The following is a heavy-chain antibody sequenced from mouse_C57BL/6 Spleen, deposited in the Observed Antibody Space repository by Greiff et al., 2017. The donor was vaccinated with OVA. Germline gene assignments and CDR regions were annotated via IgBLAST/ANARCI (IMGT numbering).Heavy chain of an antibody. Sequence: QVQLQQPGAELVRPGTSVKLSCKASGYTFTSYWMHWVKQRPGQGLEWIGVIDPSDSYTNYNQKFKGKATLTVDTSSSTAYMQLSSLTSEDSAVYYCASGLLFDYWGQGTTRTDSS. CDR2: IDPSDSYT. CDR1: GYTFTSYW. J-gene: IGHJ2*01. CDR3: ASGLLFDY. V-gene: IGHV1-59*01.